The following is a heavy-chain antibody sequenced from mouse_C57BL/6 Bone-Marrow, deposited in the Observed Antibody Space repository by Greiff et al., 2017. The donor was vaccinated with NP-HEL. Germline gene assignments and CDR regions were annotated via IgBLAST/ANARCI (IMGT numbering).Heavy chain of an antibody. CDR1: GYSITSGYD. V-gene: IGHV3-1*01. CDR2: ISYSGST. CDR3: ARSPYDYDSRWYFDV. J-gene: IGHJ1*03. Sequence: VQLKESGPGMVKPSQSLSLTCTVTGYSITSGYDWHWIRHFPGNKLEWMGYISYSGSTNYNPSLKSRISITHDTSKNHFFLKLNSVTTEDTATYYCARSPYDYDSRWYFDVWGTGATVTVSS. D-gene: IGHD2-4*01.